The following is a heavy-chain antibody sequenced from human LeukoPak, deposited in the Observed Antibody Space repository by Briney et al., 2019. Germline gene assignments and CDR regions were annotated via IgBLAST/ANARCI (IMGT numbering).Heavy chain of an antibody. CDR2: INPNSGGT. CDR1: GYTFTGYY. J-gene: IGHJ4*02. V-gene: IGHV1-2*02. D-gene: IGHD3-22*01. CDR3: ARVSANYYDSSGYSRAIFDY. Sequence: ASVKVSCKASGYTFTGYYMHWVRQAPEQGLEWMGWINPNSGGTNYAQKFQGRVTMTRDTSISTAYMELSRLRSDDTAVYYCARVSANYYDSSGYSRAIFDYWGQGTLVSVSS.